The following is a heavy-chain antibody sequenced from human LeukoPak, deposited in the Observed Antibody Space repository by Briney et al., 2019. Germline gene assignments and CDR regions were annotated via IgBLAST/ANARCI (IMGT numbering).Heavy chain of an antibody. CDR2: INPNSGGT. CDR3: ARGDKKENLSGPSGYFDP. D-gene: IGHD3-10*01. Sequence: GASVKVSCKASGYSFTGYHIHWVRQAPGQVLEWMGWINPNSGGTNFGPKFHGRVSMTRDTSVNTVYMELNSLRSDDTAVYYCARGDKKENLSGPSGYFDPGAREPWSPSPQ. V-gene: IGHV1-2*02. CDR1: GYSFTGYH. J-gene: IGHJ5*02.